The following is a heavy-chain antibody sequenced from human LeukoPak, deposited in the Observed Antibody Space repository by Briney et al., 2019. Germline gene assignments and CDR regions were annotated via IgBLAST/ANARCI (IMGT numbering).Heavy chain of an antibody. Sequence: SETLSLTCTVSGGSISNYYWSWIRQPPGKGLEWIGYIYYSGSTYYNPSLKGRVTISVDTSKNQFSLKLSSVTAADTAVYYCARGSSWYSEFDYWGQGTLVTVSS. CDR2: IYYSGST. CDR3: ARGSSWYSEFDY. D-gene: IGHD6-13*01. V-gene: IGHV4-59*12. CDR1: GGSISNYY. J-gene: IGHJ4*02.